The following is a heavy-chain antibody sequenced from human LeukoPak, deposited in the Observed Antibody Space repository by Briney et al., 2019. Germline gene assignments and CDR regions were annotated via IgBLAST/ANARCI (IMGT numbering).Heavy chain of an antibody. CDR2: INPNSGGT. CDR3: ARDGIQYSSGWFPFDY. V-gene: IGHV1-2*02. J-gene: IGHJ4*02. Sequence: ASVKVSCKASGYTFTGYYMHWVRQAPGQGLEWMGWINPNSGGTNYAQKFQGRVTMTRDTSISTAYMELSRLRSDDTAVYYCARDGIQYSSGWFPFDYWGQGTLVTVSS. D-gene: IGHD6-19*01. CDR1: GYTFTGYY.